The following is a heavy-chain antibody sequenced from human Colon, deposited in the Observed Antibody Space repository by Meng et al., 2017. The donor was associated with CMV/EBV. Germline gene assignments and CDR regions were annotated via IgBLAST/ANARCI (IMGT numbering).Heavy chain of an antibody. CDR2: ISYDGSRT. Sequence: SGLTFNNYDMHWVRQAPGRGLEWVAVISYDGSRTYYADSVKGRFTISRDNSKITLYLQMDNLIREDTAFYYCAKDRVGGGATTFDSWGQGTLVTVSS. CDR1: GLTFNNYD. J-gene: IGHJ4*02. D-gene: IGHD3-16*01. CDR3: AKDRVGGGATTFDS. V-gene: IGHV3-30*18.